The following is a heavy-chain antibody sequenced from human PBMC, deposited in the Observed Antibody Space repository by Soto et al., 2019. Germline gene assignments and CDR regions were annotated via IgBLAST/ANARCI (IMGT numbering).Heavy chain of an antibody. CDR1: GGTFNSYG. CDR2: IIPLYGTV. J-gene: IGHJ4*02. Sequence: QEHLAQSGAEVKKPGSSVKVSCKASGGTFNSYGISWVRQAPGQGLEWMGVIIPLYGTVNYVQKFQGRVSITADTSTTTAYMDLSSLRSDDTAVYYCARGSVMRQFIPSHFGVWGQGTLVTVSS. CDR3: ARGSVMRQFIPSHFGV. D-gene: IGHD1-26*01. V-gene: IGHV1-69*06.